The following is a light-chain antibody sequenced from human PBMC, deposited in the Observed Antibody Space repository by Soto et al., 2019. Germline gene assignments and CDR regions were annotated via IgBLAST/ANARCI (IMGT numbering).Light chain of an antibody. J-gene: IGLJ1*01. CDR2: EGS. V-gene: IGLV2-23*01. CDR1: SSDVGGYNY. Sequence: QSALTQPRSVSGSPGQSVTISCTGASSDVGGYNYVSWYQQHPGKAPKLMIYEGSKRPSGVSNRFSGSKSGNTASLTISGLQAEDEADYYCCSYAGSSTLNYVFGTGTKVTVL. CDR3: CSYAGSSTLNYV.